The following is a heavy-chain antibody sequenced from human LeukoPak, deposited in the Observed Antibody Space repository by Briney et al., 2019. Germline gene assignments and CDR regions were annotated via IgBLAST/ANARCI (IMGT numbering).Heavy chain of an antibody. CDR2: ISYDGTNK. J-gene: IGHJ6*03. CDR3: ARDRGSLPVWFYYYMDV. V-gene: IGHV3-30*01. D-gene: IGHD3-16*01. CDR1: GFTFSSYA. Sequence: PGRSLRLSCVASGFTFSSYAMHWVRQAPGKGLEWLAVISYDGTNKYYADSVKGRFTISRDNSKNTLYLQMNSLRDEDTAVYYCARDRGSLPVWFYYYMDVWGSGTTVTVSS.